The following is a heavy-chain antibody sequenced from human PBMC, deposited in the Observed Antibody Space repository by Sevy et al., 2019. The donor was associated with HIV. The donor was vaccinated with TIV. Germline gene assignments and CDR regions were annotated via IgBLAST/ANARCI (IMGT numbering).Heavy chain of an antibody. CDR2: ISSSSSYI. CDR3: AREQESTPSSGWDPGGYYYYGMDV. V-gene: IGHV3-21*01. D-gene: IGHD6-19*01. CDR1: GFTFSSYS. Sequence: GGSLRLSCAASGFTFSSYSMNWVRQAPGKGLEWVSSISSSSSYIYYEDSVKGGFTISRDNAKNSLYLQMNSLRAEDTAVYYCAREQESTPSSGWDPGGYYYYGMDVCGQGTTVTVSS. J-gene: IGHJ6*02.